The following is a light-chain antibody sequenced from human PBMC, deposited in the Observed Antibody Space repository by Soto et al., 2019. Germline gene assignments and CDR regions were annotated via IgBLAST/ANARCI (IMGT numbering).Light chain of an antibody. J-gene: IGKJ1*01. CDR1: QSVSSSY. V-gene: IGKV3-20*01. CDR3: QQYGSSPWT. CDR2: GAS. Sequence: EIVLTQSPGTLSLSPGERATLSCRASQSVSSSYLAWYQQKPGQPPRLLLFGASSRATGIPDRFSGSGSGPDFTLTISRLEPEDFAVYYCQQYGSSPWTFGQGTKVEIK.